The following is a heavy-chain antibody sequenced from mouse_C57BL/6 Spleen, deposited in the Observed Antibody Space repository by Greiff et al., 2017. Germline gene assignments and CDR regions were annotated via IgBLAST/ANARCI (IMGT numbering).Heavy chain of an antibody. J-gene: IGHJ3*01. CDR1: GYSITSGYY. V-gene: IGHV3-6*01. CDR2: ISYDGSN. CDR3: ARTLYYYGSSYDAY. Sequence: EVHLVESGPGLVKPSQSLSLTCSVTGYSITSGYYWNWIRQFPGNKLEWMGYISYDGSNNYNPSLKNRISITRDTSKNQFFLKLNSVTTEDTATYYCARTLYYYGSSYDAYWGQGTLVTVSA. D-gene: IGHD1-1*01.